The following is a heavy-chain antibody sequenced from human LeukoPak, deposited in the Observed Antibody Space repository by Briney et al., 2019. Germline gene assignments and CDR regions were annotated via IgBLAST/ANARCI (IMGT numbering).Heavy chain of an antibody. J-gene: IGHJ4*02. Sequence: SETLSLTCTVSGGSISSYYWSWIRQPPGKGLEWTGEINHSGSTNYNPSLKSRVTISVDTSKNQFSLKLSSVTAADTAVYYCARGRRRRHFDYWGQGTLVTVSS. D-gene: IGHD6-25*01. CDR1: GGSISSYY. CDR3: ARGRRRRHFDY. V-gene: IGHV4-34*01. CDR2: INHSGST.